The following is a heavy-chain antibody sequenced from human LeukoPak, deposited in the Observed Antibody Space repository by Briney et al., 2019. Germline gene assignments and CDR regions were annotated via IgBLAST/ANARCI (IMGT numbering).Heavy chain of an antibody. D-gene: IGHD1-26*01. CDR2: INPNSGGT. CDR3: ARGKPRIVGAIPFDY. Sequence: ASVKVSCKASGYTFTGYYMHWVRQAPGQGLEWMGRINPNSGGTNYAQKFQGRVTMTRDTSISTAYMELSRLRSDDTAVYYCARGKPRIVGAIPFDYWGQGTLVTVSS. V-gene: IGHV1-2*06. J-gene: IGHJ4*02. CDR1: GYTFTGYY.